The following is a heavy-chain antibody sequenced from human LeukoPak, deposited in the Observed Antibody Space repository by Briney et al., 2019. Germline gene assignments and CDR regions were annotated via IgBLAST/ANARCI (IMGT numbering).Heavy chain of an antibody. CDR2: INHSGST. Sequence: PSETLSLTCAVYGGSFSGYYWSWIRQPPGKGLEWIGEINHSGSTNYNPSLKSRVTISVDTSKNQFSLKLSSVTAADTAVYYCARRGYSYGPYYYYYYYMDVWGKGTTVTISS. J-gene: IGHJ6*03. CDR3: ARRGYSYGPYYYYYYYMDV. V-gene: IGHV4-34*01. CDR1: GGSFSGYY. D-gene: IGHD5-18*01.